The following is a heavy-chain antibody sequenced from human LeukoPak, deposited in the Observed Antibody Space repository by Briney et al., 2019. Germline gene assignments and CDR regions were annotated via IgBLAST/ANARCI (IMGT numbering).Heavy chain of an antibody. V-gene: IGHV3-7*01. CDR2: INQDGRAK. Sequence: GGSLRLSCEAAGFIFRNYWMAWVRQAPGKGLEWVGNINQDGRAKFYVDSVKGRFTISRDNAKNSVYLQMNSLRDEDSAVYYCASSHDSSGNDWGQGTLVTVSS. D-gene: IGHD3-22*01. J-gene: IGHJ4*02. CDR1: GFIFRNYW. CDR3: ASSHDSSGND.